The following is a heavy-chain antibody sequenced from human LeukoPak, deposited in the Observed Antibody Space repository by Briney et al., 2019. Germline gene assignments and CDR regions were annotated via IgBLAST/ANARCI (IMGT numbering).Heavy chain of an antibody. CDR3: AREGLLTSPNNALDI. CDR2: IWSDENKK. V-gene: IGHV3-33*01. D-gene: IGHD3-16*01. J-gene: IGHJ3*02. CDR1: GFTFSSYG. Sequence: HPGGSLRLSCVASGFTFSSYGMHWVRQRPGKGLEWLTVIWSDENKKYYADSVKGRFTVSRDNSKNTLYLQIDSLKVEDTAVYYCAREGLLTSPNNALDIWGQGTMVAVSS.